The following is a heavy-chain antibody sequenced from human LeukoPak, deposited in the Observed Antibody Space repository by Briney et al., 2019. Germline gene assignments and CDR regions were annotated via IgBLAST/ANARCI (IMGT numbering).Heavy chain of an antibody. CDR2: IYTSGST. CDR1: GGSISSGSYY. J-gene: IGHJ4*02. V-gene: IGHV4-61*02. D-gene: IGHD4-17*01. CDR3: ARSDYGDSYY. Sequence: SETLSLTCTVSGGSISSGSYYWSWIRQPAGKGREWIGRIYTSGSTNYNPSLKSRVTISVDTSKNQFSLKLSSVTAADTAVYYCARSDYGDSYYWGQGTLVTVSS.